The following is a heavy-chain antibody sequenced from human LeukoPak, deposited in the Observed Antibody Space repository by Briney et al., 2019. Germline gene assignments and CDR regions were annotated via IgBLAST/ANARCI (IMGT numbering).Heavy chain of an antibody. CDR2: ISSSSSYI. Sequence: GGSLRLSCVASGFTFNTYSMNWVRQAPGKGLEWVSSISSSSSYIFYADSVKGRFTISRDNSKNTLYLQMNSLRAEDTAVYYCAKGPQSTYYYYMDVWGKGTTVTVSS. V-gene: IGHV3-21*04. J-gene: IGHJ6*03. D-gene: IGHD2-2*01. CDR1: GFTFNTYS. CDR3: AKGPQSTYYYYMDV.